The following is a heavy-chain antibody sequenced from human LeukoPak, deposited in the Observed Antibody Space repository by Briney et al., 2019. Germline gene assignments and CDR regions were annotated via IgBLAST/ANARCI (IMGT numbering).Heavy chain of an antibody. V-gene: IGHV3-30*03. CDR1: RFTFSSYG. CDR2: ISYDESNK. CDR3: AREGREWLSVGIDY. D-gene: IGHD6-19*01. Sequence: PGGSLRLSCAASRFTFSSYGMHWVRQAPGRGLEWVALISYDESNKYYADSVKGRFTVSRDNSKNTLYLQMNSLRAEETAVYYCAREGREWLSVGIDYWGQGTLVTVSS. J-gene: IGHJ4*02.